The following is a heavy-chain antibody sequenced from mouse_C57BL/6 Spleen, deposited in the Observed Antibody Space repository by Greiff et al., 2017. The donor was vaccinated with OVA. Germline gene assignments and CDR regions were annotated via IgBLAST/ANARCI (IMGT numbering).Heavy chain of an antibody. CDR3: ARNEGDDYDGAWFAY. V-gene: IGHV2-2*01. CDR2: IWSGGST. Sequence: VKLMEPGPGLVQPSQSLSITCTVSGFSLTSYGVHWVRQSPGKGLEWLGVIWSGGSTDYNAAFISRLSISKDNSKSQVFFKMNSLQADDTAIYYCARNEGDDYDGAWFAYWGQGTLVTVSA. J-gene: IGHJ3*01. D-gene: IGHD2-4*01. CDR1: GFSLTSYG.